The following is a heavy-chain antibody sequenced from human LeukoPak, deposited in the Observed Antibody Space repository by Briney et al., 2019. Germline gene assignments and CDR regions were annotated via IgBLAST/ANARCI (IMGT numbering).Heavy chain of an antibody. CDR1: GASISNNDW. V-gene: IGHV4-4*02. CDR3: ARGGDSFGSGSYYKAYFDY. Sequence: SETLSLTCAVSGASISNNDWGWVRQPPGKGLEWIGEIYRSGSPNYNPSLKSRVTISVDRSNSQFSLRLSSVTAADTAVYYCARGGDSFGSGSYYKAYFDYWGQGTLVTVSS. CDR2: IYRSGSP. J-gene: IGHJ4*02. D-gene: IGHD3-10*01.